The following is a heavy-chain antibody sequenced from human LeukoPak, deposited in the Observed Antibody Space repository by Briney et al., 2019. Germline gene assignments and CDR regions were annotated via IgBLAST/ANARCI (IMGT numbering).Heavy chain of an antibody. Sequence: SVKVSCKASGGTFSSYAISWVRQAPGQGLEWMGGIIPIFGTANYAQKFQGRVTITTDESTSTAYMELSSLRSEDMAVYYCARMGDFWSGYSDYYYYMDVWGKGTTVTVSS. V-gene: IGHV1-69*05. CDR1: GGTFSSYA. CDR2: IIPIFGTA. J-gene: IGHJ6*03. D-gene: IGHD3-3*01. CDR3: ARMGDFWSGYSDYYYYMDV.